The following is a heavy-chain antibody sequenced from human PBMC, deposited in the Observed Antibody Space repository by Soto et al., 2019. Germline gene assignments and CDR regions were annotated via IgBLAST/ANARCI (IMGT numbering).Heavy chain of an antibody. CDR1: GFTFSSSY. V-gene: IGHV3-74*01. Sequence: GGSLRLSFAASGFTFSSSYMEWVRQAPGKGLVWVARMKYDGTGTGYADSVKGRFTISRDNAKNTLYLQMNSLRAEDTAVYYCARAQLLRPGWFDPWGQGTLVTVSS. D-gene: IGHD1-26*01. CDR2: MKYDGTGT. J-gene: IGHJ5*02. CDR3: ARAQLLRPGWFDP.